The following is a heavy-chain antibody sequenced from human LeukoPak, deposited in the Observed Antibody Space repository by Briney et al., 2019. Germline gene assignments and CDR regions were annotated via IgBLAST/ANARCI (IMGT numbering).Heavy chain of an antibody. V-gene: IGHV4-39*01. CDR3: ARNGGYGDYARY. CDR1: GDSISSTSYF. Sequence: SETLSLTCTVSGDSISSTSYFWGWIRQPPGKGLEWIGTIYYSGTTYYNPSLKSRVTISVDTSKNQFSLKLSSVSASDTAVYYCARNGGYGDYARYWGRGALVTVSS. J-gene: IGHJ4*02. D-gene: IGHD4-17*01. CDR2: IYYSGTT.